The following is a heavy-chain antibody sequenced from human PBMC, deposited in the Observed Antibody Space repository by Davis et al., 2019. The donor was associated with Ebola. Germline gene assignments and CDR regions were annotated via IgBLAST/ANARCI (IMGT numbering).Heavy chain of an antibody. CDR2: ISYDGSNK. V-gene: IGHV3-30-3*01. J-gene: IGHJ6*02. Sequence: GESLKISCAASGFTFSSYAMHWVRQAPGKGLEWVAVISYDGSNKYYADSVKGRFTISRDNSKNTLYLQMNSLRAEDTAVYYRARDSDYWGIGGGRYGMDVWGQGTTVTVSS. D-gene: IGHD3-16*01. CDR3: ARDSDYWGIGGGRYGMDV. CDR1: GFTFSSYA.